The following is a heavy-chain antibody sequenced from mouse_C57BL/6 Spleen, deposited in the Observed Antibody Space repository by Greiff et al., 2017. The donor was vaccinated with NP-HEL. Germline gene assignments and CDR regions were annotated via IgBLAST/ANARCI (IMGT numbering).Heavy chain of an antibody. CDR3: ARKIYYYGSRPYWYFDV. Sequence: VQLQQPGAELVKPGASVKLSCKASGYTFTSYWMQWVKQRPGQGLEWIGEIDPSDSYTNYNQKFKGKATLTVDTSSSTAYMQLSSLTSEDSAVYYCARKIYYYGSRPYWYFDVWGTGTTVTVSS. D-gene: IGHD1-1*01. V-gene: IGHV1-50*01. CDR2: IDPSDSYT. J-gene: IGHJ1*03. CDR1: GYTFTSYW.